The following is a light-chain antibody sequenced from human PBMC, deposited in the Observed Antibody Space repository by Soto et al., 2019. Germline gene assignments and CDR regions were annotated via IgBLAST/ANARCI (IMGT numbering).Light chain of an antibody. CDR1: QGVAGSY. V-gene: IGKV3-20*01. CDR2: AAS. CDR3: QQYGISPLS. Sequence: EMVLTQSPGTLSVSPGERATLSCRASQGVAGSYLAWYQQKPGQAPRLLIYAASTRATGIPDRFSGSGSGTDFTLTISRLEPEDFAVYHCQQYGISPLSFGGGTKVEIK. J-gene: IGKJ4*01.